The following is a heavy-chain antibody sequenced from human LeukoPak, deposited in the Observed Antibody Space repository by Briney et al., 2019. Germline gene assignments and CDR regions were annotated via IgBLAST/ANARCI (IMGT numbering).Heavy chain of an antibody. CDR1: GFTFSDYY. D-gene: IGHD3-3*01. CDR3: AREVFITIFGVVVTAGSDY. Sequence: KPGGSLRLSCAASGFTFSDYYMSWIRQAPGKGLEWVSYISSSGSTIYYADSVKGRFTISRDNAMNSLYLQMNSLRAEDTAVYYCAREVFITIFGVVVTAGSDYWGQGTLVTVSS. V-gene: IGHV3-11*01. CDR2: ISSSGSTI. J-gene: IGHJ4*02.